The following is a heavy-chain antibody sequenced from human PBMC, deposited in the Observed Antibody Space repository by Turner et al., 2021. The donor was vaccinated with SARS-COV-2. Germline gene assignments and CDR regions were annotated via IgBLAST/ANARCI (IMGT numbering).Heavy chain of an antibody. CDR2: ISSSSSYI. Sequence: EVQLVESGGGLVKPGGSLRLSCAASGFTPSSYSMNWVRQAPGKGLEGVSSISSSSSYIYYADSVKGRFTISRDNAKNSLYLQMNSLRAEDTAVYYCASIAAADPKYYHYYGMDVWGQGTTVTVSS. J-gene: IGHJ6*02. V-gene: IGHV3-21*01. CDR3: ASIAAADPKYYHYYGMDV. CDR1: GFTPSSYS. D-gene: IGHD6-13*01.